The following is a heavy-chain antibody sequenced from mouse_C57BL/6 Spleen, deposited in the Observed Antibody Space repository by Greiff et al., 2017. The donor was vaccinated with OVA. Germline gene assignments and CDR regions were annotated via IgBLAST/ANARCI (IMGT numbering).Heavy chain of an antibody. Sequence: EVQLQESGPGLVKPSQSLSLTCSVTGYSITSGYYWNWIRQFPGNKLEWMGYISYDGSNNYNPSLKNRISITRDTSKNQFFLKLNSVTTEDTATYYCARRPVVATRGFAYWGQGTLVTVSA. CDR1: GYSITSGYY. CDR2: ISYDGSN. V-gene: IGHV3-6*01. J-gene: IGHJ3*01. CDR3: ARRPVVATRGFAY. D-gene: IGHD1-1*01.